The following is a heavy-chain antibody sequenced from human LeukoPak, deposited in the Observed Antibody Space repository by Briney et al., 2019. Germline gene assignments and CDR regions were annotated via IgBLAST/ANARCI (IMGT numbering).Heavy chain of an antibody. J-gene: IGHJ4*02. CDR3: ARREGDF. V-gene: IGHV1-2*02. Sequence: ASVKVSCKASGGTFSSYAISWVRQAPGQGLEWMGWINPNSGDTHYAQKFQDRVTMTRDTSISTAYMELSRLDSDDTAVYYCARREGDFWGQGTLVTVSS. CDR2: INPNSGDT. CDR1: GGTFSSYA.